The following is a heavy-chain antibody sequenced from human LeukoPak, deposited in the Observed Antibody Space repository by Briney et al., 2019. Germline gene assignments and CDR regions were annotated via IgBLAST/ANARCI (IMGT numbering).Heavy chain of an antibody. CDR2: IYYSGST. Sequence: SETLSLTCTVSGGSISSYYWSWIRQPPGKGLEWIGYIYYSGSTNYNPSLKSRVTISVDTSKNQFSLKLSSVTAADTAVYYCARERMVRGVALDYWGQGTLVTVSS. V-gene: IGHV4-59*01. J-gene: IGHJ4*02. D-gene: IGHD3-10*01. CDR1: GGSISSYY. CDR3: ARERMVRGVALDY.